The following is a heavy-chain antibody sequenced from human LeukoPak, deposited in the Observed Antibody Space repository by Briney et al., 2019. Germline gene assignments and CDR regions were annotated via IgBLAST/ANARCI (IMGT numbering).Heavy chain of an antibody. CDR1: GFTFSSFG. CDR3: ARADYTLWYFDY. D-gene: IGHD3-3*01. J-gene: IGHJ4*02. Sequence: GGSLRLSCAASGFTFSSFGMHWVRQAPGKGLEWVALIWYDGSNKYYADSVKGRFTISRDNSKNTLYLQMNSLRAEDTALYYCARADYTLWYFDYWGQGVLVTVSS. CDR2: IWYDGSNK. V-gene: IGHV3-33*01.